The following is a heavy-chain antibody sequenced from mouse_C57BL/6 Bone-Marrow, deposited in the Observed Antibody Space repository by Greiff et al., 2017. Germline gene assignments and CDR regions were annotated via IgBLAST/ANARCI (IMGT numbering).Heavy chain of an antibody. CDR1: GYAFTNYL. J-gene: IGHJ2*01. V-gene: IGHV1-54*01. D-gene: IGHD2-1*01. CDR3: ARRGILLFDY. Sequence: VQLQQSGAELVRPGTSVKVSCKASGYAFTNYLIEWVQQRPGQGLEWIGVINPGSGGTHYNERFKGKATLTADKSSSTSYMQLSSLTSEDSAVYFCARRGILLFDYWGQGTTLTVSS. CDR2: INPGSGGT.